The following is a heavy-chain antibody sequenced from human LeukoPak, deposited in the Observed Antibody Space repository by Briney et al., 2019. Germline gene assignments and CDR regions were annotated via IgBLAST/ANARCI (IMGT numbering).Heavy chain of an antibody. CDR3: ALTAMDLLTIDY. J-gene: IGHJ4*02. CDR1: GGSISSYY. D-gene: IGHD5-18*01. Sequence: SETLSLTCTVSGGSISSYYWSWIRQPAGKGLEWIGRIYTSGSTNYNPSLKSRVTMSVDTSKNQFSLKLSSVTAADTAVYYCALTAMDLLTIDYWGQGTLVTVSS. V-gene: IGHV4-4*07. CDR2: IYTSGST.